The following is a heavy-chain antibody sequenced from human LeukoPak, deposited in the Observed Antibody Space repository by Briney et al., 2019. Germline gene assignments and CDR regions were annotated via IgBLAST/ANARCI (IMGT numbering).Heavy chain of an antibody. J-gene: IGHJ6*03. CDR3: ARDYDATKDYYYYYMDV. V-gene: IGHV4-38-2*02. CDR2: IYHSGST. D-gene: IGHD1-26*01. CDR1: GYSISSGYY. Sequence: KASETLSPTCAVSGYSISSGYYWGWIRQPPGKGLEWIGSIYHSGSTYYNPSLKSRVTISVDTSKNQFSLKLSSVTAADTAVYYCARDYDATKDYYYYYMDVWGKGTTVTVSS.